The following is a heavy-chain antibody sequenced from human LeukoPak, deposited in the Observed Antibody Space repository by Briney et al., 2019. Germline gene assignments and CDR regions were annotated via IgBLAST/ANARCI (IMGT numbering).Heavy chain of an antibody. V-gene: IGHV3-64D*06. CDR3: VKDGYCSGGSCSD. CDR2: ISSNGGST. J-gene: IGHJ4*02. D-gene: IGHD2-15*01. CDR1: GFTFSSYA. Sequence: GGSLRLSCSASGFTFSSYAMHWVRQAPGKGLEYVSAISSNGGSTYYADSVKGRFTISRDNSKNTLYLQMSSLRAEDTAVYYCVKDGYCSGGSCSDWGQGTLVTVSS.